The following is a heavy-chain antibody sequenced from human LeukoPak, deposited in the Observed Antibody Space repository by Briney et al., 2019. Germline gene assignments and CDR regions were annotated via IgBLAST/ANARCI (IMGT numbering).Heavy chain of an antibody. J-gene: IGHJ6*03. CDR2: INHSGSA. CDR1: GGSFSGYY. CDR3: ARGWVTTPYYYYMDV. Sequence: PSETPSLTCAVYGGSFSGYYWSWIRQPPGKGLEWIGEINHSGSANYNPSLKSRVTISVAKNQFSLKLSSVTAADTAVYYCARGWVTTPYYYYMDVWGKGTTVTVSS. D-gene: IGHD2-21*02. V-gene: IGHV4-34*01.